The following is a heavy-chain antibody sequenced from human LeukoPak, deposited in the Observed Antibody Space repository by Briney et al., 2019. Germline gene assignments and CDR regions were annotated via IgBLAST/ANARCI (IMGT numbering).Heavy chain of an antibody. CDR2: ISSTGGTI. CDR1: GFTFSGYE. D-gene: IGHD3-9*01. Sequence: PGGSLRLSCAASGFTFSGYEMNWVRQAPGKGLEWVSYISSTGGTIKYADSVKGRFTTSRDNAKNSLYLQMKSLRAEDTALYYCARVLMYAFDIWGQGTPVTVSS. J-gene: IGHJ3*02. CDR3: ARVLMYAFDI. V-gene: IGHV3-48*03.